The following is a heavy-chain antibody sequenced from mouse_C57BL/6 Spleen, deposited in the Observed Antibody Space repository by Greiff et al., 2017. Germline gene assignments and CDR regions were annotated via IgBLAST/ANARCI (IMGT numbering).Heavy chain of an antibody. Sequence: VQLQQPGAELVKPGASVKLSCKASGYTFTSYWMHWVKQRPGRGLEWIGRIDPYSGGTNYNEKFKSKATLTVDKPSSAAYMQLSSLTSEDSEVYEGSRRTRGVDYYAMDYGGQGTSVTVSS. J-gene: IGHJ4*01. D-gene: IGHD3-3*01. CDR3: SRRTRGVDYYAMDY. CDR1: GYTFTSYW. CDR2: IDPYSGGT. V-gene: IGHV1-72*01.